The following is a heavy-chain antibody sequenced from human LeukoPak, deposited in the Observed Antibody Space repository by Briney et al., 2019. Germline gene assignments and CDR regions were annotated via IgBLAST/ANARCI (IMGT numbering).Heavy chain of an antibody. CDR3: ARGVCSGGSCRNWFDP. J-gene: IGHJ5*02. Sequence: PSQTLSLTCTVSGGSISSGDYYWSWIRQPPGKGLEWIGYIYYSGSTYYNPSLKSRVTISVDTSKNQFSLKLSSVTAADTAVYYCARGVCSGGSCRNWFDPWGQGTLVTVSS. CDR1: GGSISSGDYY. V-gene: IGHV4-30-4*01. CDR2: IYYSGST. D-gene: IGHD2-15*01.